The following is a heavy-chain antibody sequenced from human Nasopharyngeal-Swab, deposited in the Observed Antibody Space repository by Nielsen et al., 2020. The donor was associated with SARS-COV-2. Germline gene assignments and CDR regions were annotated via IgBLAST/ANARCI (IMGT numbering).Heavy chain of an antibody. D-gene: IGHD1-26*01. V-gene: IGHV4-59*01. CDR3: ARESWDNQKNDGFDV. CDR1: GGYMSGYS. CDR2: IYDSWST. Sequence: SETLSLTCTISGGYMSGYSWSWIRQAPGKGLEWFGKIYDSWSTPYNPALQSRVTMSVDTSKNQFSLKLTSVTIADTAVYYCARESWDNQKNDGFDVWGQGTMVTVSS. J-gene: IGHJ3*01.